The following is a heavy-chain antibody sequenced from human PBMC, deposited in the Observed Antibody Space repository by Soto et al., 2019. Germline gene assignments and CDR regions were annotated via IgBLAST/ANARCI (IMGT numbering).Heavy chain of an antibody. V-gene: IGHV3-23*01. CDR3: AKDGSPRRYYDSSGYYHIDY. J-gene: IGHJ4*02. Sequence: PGGSLRLSCAASGFTFSNYWMLWVRQAPGKGLEWVSGLSDSGISIYYADSVKDRLTISRDNSKNTLYLQIHTLRAEDTAVYYCAKDGSPRRYYDSSGYYHIDYWGQGTLVTVS. CDR1: GFTFSNYW. D-gene: IGHD3-22*01. CDR2: LSDSGISI.